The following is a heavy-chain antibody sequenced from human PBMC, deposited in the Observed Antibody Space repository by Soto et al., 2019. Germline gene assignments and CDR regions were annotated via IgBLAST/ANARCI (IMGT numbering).Heavy chain of an antibody. V-gene: IGHV5-10-1*01. Sequence: GESLKISCQGSGYSFTDYRITWVRQMPGKGLEWMGRIDPSDSYTNYSPSFQGHITISADKSIDTAYLQWSSLEASDTAIYFCARRQSFFGADDGIRDYNYYYGLDVWGQGTAVTVSS. D-gene: IGHD1-1*01. CDR2: IDPSDSYT. CDR3: ARRQSFFGADDGIRDYNYYYGLDV. J-gene: IGHJ6*02. CDR1: GYSFTDYR.